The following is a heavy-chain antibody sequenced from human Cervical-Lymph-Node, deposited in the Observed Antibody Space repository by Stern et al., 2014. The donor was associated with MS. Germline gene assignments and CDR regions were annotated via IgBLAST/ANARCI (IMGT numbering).Heavy chain of an antibody. Sequence: EMQLVESGGGLVQPGGSLRLSCAASGFTFSYYSMNWVRQAPGKGLEWVSYISSSTNTIYYADSVKGRFTISRDNAENSLYLQMNSLRDEDTAVYYWARDRTDSSGWSYFDYWGQGTLVTVSA. CDR1: GFTFSYYS. V-gene: IGHV3-48*02. D-gene: IGHD6-19*01. CDR3: ARDRTDSSGWSYFDY. J-gene: IGHJ4*02. CDR2: ISSSTNTI.